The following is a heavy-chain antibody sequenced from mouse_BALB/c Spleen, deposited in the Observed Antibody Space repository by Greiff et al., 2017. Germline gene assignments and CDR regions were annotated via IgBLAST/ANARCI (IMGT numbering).Heavy chain of an antibody. D-gene: IGHD2-1*01. CDR3: GGDYGNYVFDY. CDR1: GYTFTSYV. J-gene: IGHJ2*01. Sequence: VQLQQSGPELVKPGASVKMSCKASGYTFTSYVMHWVKQKPGQGLEWIGYINPYNDGTKYNEKFRGKATLTSDKSSSTAYMELSSLTSEDSAVYYCGGDYGNYVFDYWGQGTTLTVSS. V-gene: IGHV1-14*01. CDR2: INPYNDGT.